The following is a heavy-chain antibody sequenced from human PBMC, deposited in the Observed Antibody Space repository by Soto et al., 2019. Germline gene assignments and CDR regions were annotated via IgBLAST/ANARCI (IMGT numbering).Heavy chain of an antibody. V-gene: IGHV4-61*01. J-gene: IGHJ4*02. CDR2: IYYSGST. CDR3: ARVGMDSGYDSTFDY. CDR1: GGSVSSGSYY. D-gene: IGHD5-12*01. Sequence: QVQLQESGPGLVKPSETLSLTCTVSGGSVSSGSYYWSWIRQPPGKGLEWIGYIYYSGSTNYNPSLKSRLTISVDTSKNQFSLKLSSVTAADTAVYYCARVGMDSGYDSTFDYWGQGTLVTVSS.